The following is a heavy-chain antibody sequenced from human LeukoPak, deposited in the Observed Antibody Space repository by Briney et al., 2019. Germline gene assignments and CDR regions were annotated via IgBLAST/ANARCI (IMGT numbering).Heavy chain of an antibody. CDR3: ARDPGIAAADNWFDP. J-gene: IGHJ5*02. D-gene: IGHD6-13*01. V-gene: IGHV1-2*02. CDR2: INPNSGGT. CDR1: GYTFTGYY. Sequence: ASVKVSCKASGYTFTGYYMHWVRQAPGQGLEWMGWINPNSGGTNYAQKFQGRVTMTRDTSISTAYMELSRLRSDDTAVYYCARDPGIAAADNWFDPWGQGTLATVSS.